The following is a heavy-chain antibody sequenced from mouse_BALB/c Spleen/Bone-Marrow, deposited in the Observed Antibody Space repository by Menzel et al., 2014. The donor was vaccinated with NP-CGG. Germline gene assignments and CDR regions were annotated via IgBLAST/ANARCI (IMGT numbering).Heavy chain of an antibody. V-gene: IGHV1-63*02. CDR1: GYTFTNYW. CDR2: IYPGGGYT. J-gene: IGHJ4*01. D-gene: IGHD1-1*01. Sequence: QVQLKQSGAELVRPGTSVKISCKASGYTFTNYWLGWVKQRPGHGLEWIGDIYPGGGYTNYNQKFKGKATLTADTSSITAYMQLSSLTSEDSAVYFCARNYGYAMDYWGQGTSVTVSS. CDR3: ARNYGYAMDY.